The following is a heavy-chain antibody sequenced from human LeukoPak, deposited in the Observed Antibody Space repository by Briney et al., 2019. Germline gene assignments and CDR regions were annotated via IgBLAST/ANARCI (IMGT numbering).Heavy chain of an antibody. D-gene: IGHD6-6*01. CDR2: IHYNGGT. V-gene: IGHV4-39*01. CDR1: GGSVSSSGYY. CDR3: ASGGYISSSSPFDY. Sequence: PSETLSLTCTVSGGSVSSSGYYWGWIRQPPGKGLEWIGTIHYNGGTYYNPSLKGRVTISIDTSKNRFSLQLSSVAAADTAVYYCASGGYISSSSPFDYWGQGTLVTVSS. J-gene: IGHJ4*02.